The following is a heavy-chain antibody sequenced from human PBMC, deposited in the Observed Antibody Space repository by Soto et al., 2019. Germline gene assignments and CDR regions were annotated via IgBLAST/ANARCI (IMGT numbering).Heavy chain of an antibody. CDR1: GYTFTSYG. V-gene: IGHV1-18*01. CDR2: ISAYNGNT. CDR3: ARDLKFPSIAAAEVDV. J-gene: IGHJ6*04. D-gene: IGHD6-13*01. Sequence: ASVKVFCKASGYTFTSYGISWVRQAPGQGLEWMGWISAYNGNTNYAQKLQGRVTMTTDTSTSTAYMELRSLRSDDTAVYYCARDLKFPSIAAAEVDVWGKGTTVTVSS.